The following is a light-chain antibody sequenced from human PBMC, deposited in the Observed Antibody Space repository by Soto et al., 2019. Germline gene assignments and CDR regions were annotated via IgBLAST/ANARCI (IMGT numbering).Light chain of an antibody. Sequence: QSVLTQPPSVSGAPGQRVTISCTGSSSNIGAGYDVHWYQQLPGTAPKLLIYGNTDRPSGVPDRFSGSRSGTSASLAITGLQAADEADSYCQSYQSSRIGSVFGNGTKVTVL. J-gene: IGLJ1*01. CDR1: SSNIGAGYD. CDR3: QSYQSSRIGSV. V-gene: IGLV1-40*01. CDR2: GNT.